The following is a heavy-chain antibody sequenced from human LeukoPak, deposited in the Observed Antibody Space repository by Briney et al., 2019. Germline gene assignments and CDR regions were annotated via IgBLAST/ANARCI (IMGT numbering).Heavy chain of an antibody. J-gene: IGHJ1*01. CDR1: GFTFSSSA. CDR2: ISYDGSNK. D-gene: IGHD6-19*01. V-gene: IGHV3-30-3*01. CDR3: ARDRAAVAGSREYFQH. Sequence: GRSLRLSCAASGFTFSSSAIHWVRQAPGKGLEWVAIISYDGSNKYYADSVKGRFTISRDNSKNTVYLQMNSLRPEDTAVYYCARDRAAVAGSREYFQHWGQGTLVTVSS.